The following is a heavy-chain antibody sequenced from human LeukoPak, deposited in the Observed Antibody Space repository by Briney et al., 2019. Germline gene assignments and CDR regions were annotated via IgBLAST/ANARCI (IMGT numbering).Heavy chain of an antibody. J-gene: IGHJ5*02. D-gene: IGHD4-17*01. CDR3: AQIGYGDYGLGFDP. V-gene: IGHV4-59*01. Sequence: SETLSLTCTVSGGSISSYYWSWIRQPPGKGLEWIGYIYYSGSTNYNPSLKSRVTISVDTSKNQFSLKLSSVTAADTAVYYCAQIGYGDYGLGFDPWGQGTLVTVSS. CDR2: IYYSGST. CDR1: GGSISSYY.